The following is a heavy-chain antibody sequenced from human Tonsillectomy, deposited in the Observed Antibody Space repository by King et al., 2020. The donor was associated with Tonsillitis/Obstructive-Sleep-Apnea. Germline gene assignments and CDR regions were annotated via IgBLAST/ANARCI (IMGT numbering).Heavy chain of an antibody. D-gene: IGHD1-20*01. V-gene: IGHV5-51*01. CDR1: GYSFTNYW. Sequence: VQLVESGAEVKKPGESLKISCKGSGYSFTNYWIGWVRQMPGKGLEWMGIIYPGDSDTRYSPSFQGQVTISADKSISTAYVQWSSLKASDTAMYYCARLSADLITRNCYYMDVWGKGTTVTVSS. J-gene: IGHJ6*03. CDR2: IYPGDSDT. CDR3: ARLSADLITRNCYYMDV.